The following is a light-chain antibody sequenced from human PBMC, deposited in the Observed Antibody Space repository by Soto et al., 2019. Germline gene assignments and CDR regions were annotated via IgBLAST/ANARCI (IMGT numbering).Light chain of an antibody. V-gene: IGKV3D-20*01. CDR3: QQYGSSPPWT. CDR1: QSVSSRY. J-gene: IGKJ1*01. CDR2: DAS. Sequence: EIVLTQSPATLSLSPGERATLSCGASQSVSSRYLAWYQQKPGLAPRLXIYDASSRATGIPDRFSGSGSGTDLTLTISRLEPEDFAVYYCQQYGSSPPWTFGQGTKVDIK.